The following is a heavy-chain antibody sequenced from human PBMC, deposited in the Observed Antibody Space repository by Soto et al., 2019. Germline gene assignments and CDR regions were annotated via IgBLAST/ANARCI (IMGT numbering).Heavy chain of an antibody. D-gene: IGHD6-19*01. J-gene: IGHJ4*02. CDR1: GFTVSSNY. CDR2: IYSGGST. Sequence: PGGSLRLSCAASGFTVSSNYMSWVRQAPGKGLEWVSVIYSGGSTYYADSVKGRFTISRDNSKNTLYLQMSSLRAEDTAVYYCASTPVGGWYRYWGQGTLVTVSS. CDR3: ASTPVGGWYRY. V-gene: IGHV3-66*01.